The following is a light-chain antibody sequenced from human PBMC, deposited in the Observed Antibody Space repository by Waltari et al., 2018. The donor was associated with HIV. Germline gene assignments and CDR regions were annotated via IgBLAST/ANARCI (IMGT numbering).Light chain of an antibody. CDR3: QSCDSSMTTSGVI. J-gene: IGLJ2*01. CDR1: SSNIGAGYD. V-gene: IGLV1-40*01. CDR2: ANI. Sequence: QSVLTQPPSASAAPGQRVTISCTGSSSNIGAGYDVHWYQQLPGTAPKLLIYANINRSAGFPDRFSGSKYCSSASLAITGLQAEDEAHYYCQSCDSSMTTSGVIFGGGTKLTVL.